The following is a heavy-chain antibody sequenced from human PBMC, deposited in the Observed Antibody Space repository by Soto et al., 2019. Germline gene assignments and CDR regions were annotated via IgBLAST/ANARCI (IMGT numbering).Heavy chain of an antibody. Sequence: EASLKITCKGSGYSFTSYWISWVRQMRGKGLEWMGRIDPSDSYTNYSPSFQGHVTISADKSISTAYLQWSSLKASDTAMYYCARHSDLYYYYGMDVWGQGTTVTVSS. D-gene: IGHD1-26*01. CDR2: IDPSDSYT. CDR3: ARHSDLYYYYGMDV. J-gene: IGHJ6*02. CDR1: GYSFTSYW. V-gene: IGHV5-10-1*01.